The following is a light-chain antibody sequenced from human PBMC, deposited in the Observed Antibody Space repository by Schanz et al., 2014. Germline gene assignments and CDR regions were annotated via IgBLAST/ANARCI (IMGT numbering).Light chain of an antibody. CDR3: SSYAGSNKEV. CDR1: SSDVGGYDY. J-gene: IGLJ3*02. Sequence: QSALTQPPSASGSPGQSVTISCTGTSSDVGGYDYVSWYQQHPGKVPKLMIYEVSKRPSGVPDRFSGSKSGNTASLTVSGLQAEDEADYYCSSYAGSNKEVFGGGTKLTVL. V-gene: IGLV2-8*01. CDR2: EVS.